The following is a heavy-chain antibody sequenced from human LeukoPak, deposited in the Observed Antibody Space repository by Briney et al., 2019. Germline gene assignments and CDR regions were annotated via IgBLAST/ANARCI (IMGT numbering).Heavy chain of an antibody. Sequence: GGSLRLSCAASGFTFSTYSMNWVRQAPGKGLEWVSSISSDSNYIYYADSLKGRFTISRDNAKNSLYLQMISLRAEDTAVYYCARVYWSHPAKYYFDYWGQGTLVTVSS. CDR1: GFTFSTYS. V-gene: IGHV3-21*01. J-gene: IGHJ4*02. D-gene: IGHD2-8*02. CDR3: ARVYWSHPAKYYFDY. CDR2: ISSDSNYI.